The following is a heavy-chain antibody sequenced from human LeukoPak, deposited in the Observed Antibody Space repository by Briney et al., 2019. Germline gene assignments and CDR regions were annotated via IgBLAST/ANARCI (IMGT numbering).Heavy chain of an antibody. J-gene: IGHJ4*02. CDR1: GYSFTSYW. D-gene: IGHD3-22*01. V-gene: IGHV5-51*01. Sequence: GESLKISCKGSGYSFTSYWIGWGRQMPGKGLEWMGIIYPGDSDTRYSPSFQGQVTISADKSISTAYLQWSSLKASDTAMYYCARLAYYYDSSGYYSRYFDYWGQGTLVTVSS. CDR3: ARLAYYYDSSGYYSRYFDY. CDR2: IYPGDSDT.